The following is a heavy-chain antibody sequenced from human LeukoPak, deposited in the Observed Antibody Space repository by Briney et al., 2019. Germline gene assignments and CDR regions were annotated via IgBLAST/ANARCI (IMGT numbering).Heavy chain of an antibody. D-gene: IGHD2-15*01. CDR3: ARGSKGGYCSGGSCLAFDI. J-gene: IGHJ3*02. CDR2: IYYSGST. Sequence: TSQTLSLTCTVSGGSISSGGYYWSWIRQHPGKGLKWIGYIYYSGSTYYNPSLKSRVTISVDTSKNQFSLKLSSVTAADTAVYYCARGSKGGYCSGGSCLAFDIWGQGTMVTVSS. V-gene: IGHV4-31*03. CDR1: GGSISSGGYY.